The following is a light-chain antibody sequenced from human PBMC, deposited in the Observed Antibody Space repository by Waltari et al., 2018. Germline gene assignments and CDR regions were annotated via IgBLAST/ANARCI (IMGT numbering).Light chain of an antibody. CDR2: DIN. Sequence: QSALTQPRSVSGSPGQSVTISCTGTSANLGGYNYVSWYQQHPGKAPKVVIYDINKWPAGVADRFSGSKSGNTASLTISGLQAEDEADYYCCSYEATNPLVFGTGTKVTVL. V-gene: IGLV2-11*01. CDR3: CSYEATNPLV. CDR1: SANLGGYNY. J-gene: IGLJ1*01.